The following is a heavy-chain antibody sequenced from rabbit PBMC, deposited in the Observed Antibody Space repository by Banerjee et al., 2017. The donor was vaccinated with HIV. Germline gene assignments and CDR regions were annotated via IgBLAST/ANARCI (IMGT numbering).Heavy chain of an antibody. V-gene: IGHV1S29*01. CDR3: ARDLAGVIGWNFNL. Sequence: GNTVYASWVNGRFTISLDNAQNTVFLQMTSLTAADTATYLCARDLAGVIGWNFNLWGPGTLVTVS. CDR2: GNT. J-gene: IGHJ4*01. D-gene: IGHD4-1*01.